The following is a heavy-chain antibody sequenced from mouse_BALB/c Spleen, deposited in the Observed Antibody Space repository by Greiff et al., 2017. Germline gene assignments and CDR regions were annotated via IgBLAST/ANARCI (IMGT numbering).Heavy chain of an antibody. J-gene: IGHJ4*01. CDR2: ISSGGST. CDR3: ARGEGYYVGENAMDY. Sequence: EVQVVESGGGLVKPGGSLKLSCAASGFTFSSYAMSWVRQTPEKRLEWVASISSGGSTYYPDSVKGRFTISRDNARNILYLQMSSLRSEDTAMYYCARGEGYYVGENAMDYWGQGTSVTVSS. V-gene: IGHV5-6-5*01. CDR1: GFTFSSYA. D-gene: IGHD2-3*01.